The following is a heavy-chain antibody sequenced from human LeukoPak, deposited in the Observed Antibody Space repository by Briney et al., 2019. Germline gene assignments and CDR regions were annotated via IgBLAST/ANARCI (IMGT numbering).Heavy chain of an antibody. CDR3: AREGLRIVGATTTGHDY. V-gene: IGHV4-39*07. J-gene: IGHJ4*02. CDR1: GGSISSSSYY. CDR2: IYYSGST. Sequence: PSETLSLTCTVSGGSISSSSYYWGWIRQPPGKGLEWIGSIYYSGSTYYNPSLKSRVTISVDTSKNQFSLKLSSVTAADTAVYYCAREGLRIVGATTTGHDYWGQGTLVTVSS. D-gene: IGHD1-26*01.